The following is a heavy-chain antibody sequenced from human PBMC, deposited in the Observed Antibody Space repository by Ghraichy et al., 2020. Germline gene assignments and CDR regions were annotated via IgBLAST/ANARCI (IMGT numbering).Heavy chain of an antibody. V-gene: IGHV4-39*01. CDR1: GGSISSSSYN. J-gene: IGHJ4*02. CDR3: ARPVAGNRGHYFDC. Sequence: SETLSLTCTVSGGSISSSSYNWGWIRQPPGKGLEWIGSINYSGSTDYNPSLKSRVTISVDTPKNQFSLKLGSVTAADTAVYYCARPVAGNRGHYFDCWGQGTLVTVSS. D-gene: IGHD6-19*01. CDR2: INYSGST.